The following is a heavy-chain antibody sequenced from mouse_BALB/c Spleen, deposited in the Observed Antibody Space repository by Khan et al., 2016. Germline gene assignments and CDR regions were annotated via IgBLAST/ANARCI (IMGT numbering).Heavy chain of an antibody. CDR2: ISYSGST. J-gene: IGHJ2*01. D-gene: IGHD1-1*01. Sequence: EVQLQESGPGLVKPSQSLSLTCTVTGYSITSDYAWHWIRQFPGNKLAWMGYISYSGSTSYNPSLKSRISITRDTSKNQFFLQLNSVTTEDTATYYCERDYYGRSYVDYWGQGTTLTVSS. CDR1: GYSITSDYA. V-gene: IGHV3-2*02. CDR3: ERDYYGRSYVDY.